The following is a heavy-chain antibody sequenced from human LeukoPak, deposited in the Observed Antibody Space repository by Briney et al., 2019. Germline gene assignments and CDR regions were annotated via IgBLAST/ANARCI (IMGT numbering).Heavy chain of an antibody. Sequence: GGSLRFSCVVSGFTVSNAWMSWVRQAPGKGLEWVAFIRYDGSNKDYADSVKGRFTISRDNSKNTLYVQMNSLRVEDTAVYYCAKDHRDGYNWAYDYWGQGTRVTVSS. J-gene: IGHJ4*02. CDR2: IRYDGSNK. D-gene: IGHD5-24*01. CDR1: GFTVSNAW. CDR3: AKDHRDGYNWAYDY. V-gene: IGHV3-30*02.